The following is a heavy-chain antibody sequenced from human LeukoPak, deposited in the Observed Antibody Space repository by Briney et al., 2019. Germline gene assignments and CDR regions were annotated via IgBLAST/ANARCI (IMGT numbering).Heavy chain of an antibody. J-gene: IGHJ6*04. D-gene: IGHD2-2*01. CDR1: GCSISSCDYY. CDR3: AREPLVVVPAAAVYYYGMDV. Sequence: PSETLSLTCTVSGCSISSCDYYWSWIRQPPGKGLGWIGYIYYSGSTYYNPSLKSRVTISVDTSKNQFSLKLSSVTAADTAVYYCAREPLVVVPAAAVYYYGMDVWGKGTTVTVSS. V-gene: IGHV4-30-4*01. CDR2: IYYSGST.